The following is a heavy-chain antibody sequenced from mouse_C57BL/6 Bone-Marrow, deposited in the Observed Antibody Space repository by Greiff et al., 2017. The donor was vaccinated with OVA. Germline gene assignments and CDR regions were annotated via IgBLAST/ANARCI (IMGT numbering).Heavy chain of an antibody. CDR2: IWRGGST. Sequence: VQLQQSGPGLVQPSQSLSITCTVSGFSLTSYGVHWVRQSPGKGLEWLGVIWRGGSTDYYAAFMSRLSTTKDNPKSQVFFKMNSLQADDTAIYYAYGSPWFAYWGQGTLVTVSA. J-gene: IGHJ3*01. CDR3: YGSPWFAY. V-gene: IGHV2-5*01. D-gene: IGHD1-1*01. CDR1: GFSLTSYG.